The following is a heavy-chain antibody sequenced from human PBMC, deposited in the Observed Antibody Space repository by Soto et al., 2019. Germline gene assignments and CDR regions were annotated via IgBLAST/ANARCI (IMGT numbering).Heavy chain of an antibody. J-gene: IGHJ6*02. CDR2: IYPGDSDT. Sequence: GESLKISCKGSGYTFTNYWIVWVRQIPGKGLEWMGIIYPGDSDTRYSPSFQGQVTISADRSISTAYLQWSSLKASDTGMYYCARYPTMTDYFFHGMDVWGQGTTVTVSS. CDR1: GYTFTNYW. CDR3: ARYPTMTDYFFHGMDV. D-gene: IGHD4-17*01. V-gene: IGHV5-51*01.